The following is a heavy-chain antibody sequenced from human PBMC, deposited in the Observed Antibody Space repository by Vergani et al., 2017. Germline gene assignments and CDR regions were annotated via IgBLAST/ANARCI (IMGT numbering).Heavy chain of an antibody. CDR3: ARDLLQYSSRVFDY. V-gene: IGHV3-48*01. D-gene: IGHD6-13*01. Sequence: EVQLVESGGGLVQPGGSLRLSCAASGFTFSSYSMNWVRQAPGKGLEWVSYISSSSSTIYYADSVKGRFTISRDNAKNSLYLQMNSLRAEDTAVYYCARDLLQYSSRVFDYWGQGTLVTVSS. J-gene: IGHJ4*02. CDR2: ISSSSSTI. CDR1: GFTFSSYS.